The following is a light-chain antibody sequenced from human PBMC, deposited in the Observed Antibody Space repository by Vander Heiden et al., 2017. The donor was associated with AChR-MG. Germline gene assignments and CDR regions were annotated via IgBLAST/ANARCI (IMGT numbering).Light chain of an antibody. CDR1: SSDVGGYNY. CDR3: CSYAGSYVV. Sequence: QSALTQPRSVSGSPGQSVTISCTGTSSDVGGYNYVSWYQQHPGKAPKLMIYDVRKRPSGVPDRFSGSRSGNTASLTISGRQAEDETDYYCCSYAGSYVVFGGGTTLTVL. J-gene: IGLJ2*01. V-gene: IGLV2-11*01. CDR2: DVR.